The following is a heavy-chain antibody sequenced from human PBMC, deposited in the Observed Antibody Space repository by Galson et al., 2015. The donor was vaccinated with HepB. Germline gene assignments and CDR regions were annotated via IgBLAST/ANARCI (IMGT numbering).Heavy chain of an antibody. Sequence: SLRLSCAASGFTFSSYAMHWVRQAPGKGLEWVAVISYDETTKLYADSVKGRITISRDNFKDTMYLQMDSLRAEDTAVYYCARDAGYASVWYIYGRDVWGQGTTVTVSS. CDR3: ARDAGYASVWYIYGRDV. CDR2: ISYDETTK. D-gene: IGHD6-19*01. J-gene: IGHJ6*02. CDR1: GFTFSSYA. V-gene: IGHV3-30-3*01.